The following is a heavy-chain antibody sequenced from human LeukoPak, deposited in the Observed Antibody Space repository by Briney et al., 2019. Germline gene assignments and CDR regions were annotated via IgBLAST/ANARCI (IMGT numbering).Heavy chain of an antibody. CDR2: IRTEANSYAT. Sequence: GGSLRLSCAASGFTFSGSNIHWVRQASGKGLEWVGRIRTEANSYATAYAASVEGRFTISRDDSKNTAYLQMNSLKTEDTAMYYRTSAPYPEVDFWGQGTLVTVSS. CDR3: TSAPYPEVDF. CDR1: GFTFSGSN. V-gene: IGHV3-73*01. J-gene: IGHJ4*02.